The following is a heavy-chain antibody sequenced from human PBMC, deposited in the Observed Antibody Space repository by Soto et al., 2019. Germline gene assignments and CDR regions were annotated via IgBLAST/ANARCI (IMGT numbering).Heavy chain of an antibody. CDR1: GGTFSIYG. Sequence: QVQLVQSGAEVKKPGSSVKVSCKASGGTFSIYGISWVRQAPGQGLEWMGGIIPIFGTPNYAQKFQGRVTIMADESTSTAYMELSSLRSEDTAVDYCARDVWRDPDCISTSCYYNWFDPWGQGTLVTVSS. D-gene: IGHD2-2*01. V-gene: IGHV1-69*12. J-gene: IGHJ5*02. CDR2: IIPIFGTP. CDR3: ARDVWRDPDCISTSCYYNWFDP.